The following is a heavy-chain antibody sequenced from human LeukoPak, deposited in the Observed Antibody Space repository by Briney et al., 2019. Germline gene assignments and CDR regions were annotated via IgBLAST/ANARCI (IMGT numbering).Heavy chain of an antibody. Sequence: GGSLRLSCAASGFTFSSYTMHWVRQAPGKGLEWVSLISSDGSNKYYADSVKGRFTLSRDNSKKTLYLEVNSLRPEDTAVYYCARVGYSYGLDYFDYWGQGNLVTVSS. J-gene: IGHJ4*02. D-gene: IGHD5-18*01. CDR2: ISSDGSNK. CDR1: GFTFSSYT. V-gene: IGHV3-30-3*01. CDR3: ARVGYSYGLDYFDY.